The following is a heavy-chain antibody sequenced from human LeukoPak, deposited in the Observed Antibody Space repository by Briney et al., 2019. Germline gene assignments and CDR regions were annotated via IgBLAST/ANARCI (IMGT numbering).Heavy chain of an antibody. CDR3: ARDRGLAAGHDAFDI. D-gene: IGHD6-13*01. CDR2: ISSSGSTI. J-gene: IGHJ3*02. V-gene: IGHV3-48*03. Sequence: GGSLRLSCAASGFTFSSYEMNWVRQAPGKGLEWVSYISSSGSTIYYADSVKGRFTISRDNAKNSLYLQMNSLRAEDTAVYYCARDRGLAAGHDAFDIWGQGTMVTVSS. CDR1: GFTFSSYE.